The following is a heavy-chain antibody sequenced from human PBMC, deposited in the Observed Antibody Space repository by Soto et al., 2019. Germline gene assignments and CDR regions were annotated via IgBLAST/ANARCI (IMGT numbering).Heavy chain of an antibody. CDR3: AKAPWGYYDSSGYYPPFDY. V-gene: IGHV3-30*18. J-gene: IGHJ4*02. Sequence: PGGSLRLSCAASGFTFSSYGMHWVRQAPGKGLEWVAVISYDGSNKYYADSVKGRFTISRDNSKNTLYLQMNSLRAEDTAVYYCAKAPWGYYDSSGYYPPFDYWGQGTLVTV. CDR2: ISYDGSNK. CDR1: GFTFSSYG. D-gene: IGHD3-22*01.